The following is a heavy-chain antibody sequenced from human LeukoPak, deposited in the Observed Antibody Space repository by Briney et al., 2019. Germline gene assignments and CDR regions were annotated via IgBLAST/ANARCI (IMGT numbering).Heavy chain of an antibody. J-gene: IGHJ6*02. CDR1: GYTFTDYY. Sequence: ASVKVSCKASGYTFTDYYMHWVRQAPGQGLEWMGWINPNSSGTNYAQKFQGRVTMTRDTSISTAYMELSTLRSDDTAVYYCARAGPPGYCSSTSCYGIYGMDVWGQGTTVTVSS. CDR2: INPNSSGT. V-gene: IGHV1-2*02. CDR3: ARAGPPGYCSSTSCYGIYGMDV. D-gene: IGHD2-2*01.